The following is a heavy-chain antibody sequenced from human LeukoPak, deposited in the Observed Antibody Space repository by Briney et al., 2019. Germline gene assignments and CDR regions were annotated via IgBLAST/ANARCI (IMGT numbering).Heavy chain of an antibody. CDR2: ISGSDGST. Sequence: GGSLRLSCAASGFTFSSYAMSWVRQAPGQGLEWVSAISGSDGSTYYADSVKGRFTISRDNSKNTPYLQMNSLRAEDTAVYYCAKEGRYYYDSSGYSDYWGQGTLVTVSS. D-gene: IGHD3-22*01. J-gene: IGHJ4*02. CDR1: GFTFSSYA. CDR3: AKEGRYYYDSSGYSDY. V-gene: IGHV3-23*01.